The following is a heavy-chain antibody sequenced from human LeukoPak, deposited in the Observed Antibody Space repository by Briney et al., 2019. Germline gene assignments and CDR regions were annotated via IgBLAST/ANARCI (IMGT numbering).Heavy chain of an antibody. CDR1: GGSISSGDYY. Sequence: PSETLSLTCTVSGGSISSGDYYWSWIRQPPGKGLEWIGYIYYSGSTYYNPSLKSRVTISVDTSKNQFSLKLSSVTAADTAVYYCARALPLLGFLDYWGQGTLATVSS. CDR3: ARALPLLGFLDY. V-gene: IGHV4-30-4*01. J-gene: IGHJ4*02. CDR2: IYYSGST. D-gene: IGHD3-10*01.